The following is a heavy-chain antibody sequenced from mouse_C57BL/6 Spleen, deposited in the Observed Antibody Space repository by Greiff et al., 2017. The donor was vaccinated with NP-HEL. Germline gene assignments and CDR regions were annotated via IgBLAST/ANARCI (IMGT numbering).Heavy chain of an antibody. CDR3: AISGYEDWYLDV. Sequence: QVQLQQPGAELVKPGASVKVSCKASGYTFTSYWMHWVQQRPGQGLEWIGRIHPSDSDTNYTQKFKGTATLTVDKSTSTAYMQLSSLTAEASAVYYCAISGYEDWYLDVWGTGTTVTVSS. D-gene: IGHD2-2*01. CDR2: IHPSDSDT. V-gene: IGHV1-74*01. CDR1: GYTFTSYW. J-gene: IGHJ1*03.